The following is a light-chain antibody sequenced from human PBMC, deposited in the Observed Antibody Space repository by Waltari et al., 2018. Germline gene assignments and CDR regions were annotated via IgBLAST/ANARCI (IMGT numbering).Light chain of an antibody. Sequence: QSALTQPASGSGAPGQSITISCTGTSSNVGGYTLVSWYQQHPGKAPQLIIIDVNKRPSGISHRFSGSKSGNTASLTISGLQADDESDYYCCSYAGDSTLIFGGGTKLTVL. V-gene: IGLV2-23*02. CDR1: SSNVGGYTL. J-gene: IGLJ2*01. CDR3: CSYAGDSTLI. CDR2: DVN.